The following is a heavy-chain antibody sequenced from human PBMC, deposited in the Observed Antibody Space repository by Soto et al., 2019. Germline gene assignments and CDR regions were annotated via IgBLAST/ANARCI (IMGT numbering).Heavy chain of an antibody. V-gene: IGHV4-30-4*01. Sequence: SETLSLTCTVSGGSISSGDYYWSWIRQPPGEGLEWMAYIYHSGSTYYNPSLKSRLTISIDTSKNQFSLNLNSVTAADTAVYYCARASFGDSRIFDYWGQGTLVTVSS. D-gene: IGHD4-17*01. CDR3: ARASFGDSRIFDY. J-gene: IGHJ4*02. CDR2: IYHSGST. CDR1: GGSISSGDYY.